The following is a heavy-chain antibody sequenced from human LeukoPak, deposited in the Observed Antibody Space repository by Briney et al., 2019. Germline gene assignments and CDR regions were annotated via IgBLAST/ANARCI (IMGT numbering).Heavy chain of an antibody. CDR3: ARNTYYYDSSGYYYGSPYYYYYMDV. CDR2: IIPIFGTA. CDR1: GGTFSSYA. V-gene: IGHV1-69*05. Sequence: VASVKVSCKASGGTFSSYAISWVRQAPGQGLEWMGGIIPIFGTANYAQKFQDRVTITTDESTSTAYMELSSLRSEDTAVYYCARNTYYYDSSGYYYGSPYYYYYMDVWGKGTTVTVSS. J-gene: IGHJ6*03. D-gene: IGHD3-22*01.